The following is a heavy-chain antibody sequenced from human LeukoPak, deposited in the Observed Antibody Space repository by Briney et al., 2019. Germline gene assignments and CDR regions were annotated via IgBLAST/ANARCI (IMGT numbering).Heavy chain of an antibody. D-gene: IGHD2-21*02. Sequence: ASVKVSCKASGYTFTSYGISWVRQAPGQGLEWMGWISAYNGDTNYAQKLRGRVTMTTDTSTSTAYMELRSLRSDDTAVYYCARETYCAADCYSGFDFWGQGTLVTVSS. V-gene: IGHV1-18*01. CDR1: GYTFTSYG. J-gene: IGHJ4*02. CDR3: ARETYCAADCYSGFDF. CDR2: ISAYNGDT.